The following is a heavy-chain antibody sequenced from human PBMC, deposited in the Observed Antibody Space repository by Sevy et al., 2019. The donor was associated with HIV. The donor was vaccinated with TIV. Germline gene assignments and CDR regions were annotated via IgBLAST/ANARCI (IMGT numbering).Heavy chain of an antibody. CDR1: GFTFDDYA. D-gene: IGHD5-12*01. J-gene: IGHJ4*02. CDR2: ITRNSYEAYGGTT. CDR3: TRGLATADTPEYYFDY. Sequence: GGSLRLSCTTSGFTFDDYAMSWFRQAPGKGLEWVAFITRNSYEAYGGTTDYGASVKGRFIISRDDSKSIAYLQMNSLKIDDTAVYYCTRGLATADTPEYYFDYWGQRTLVTVSS. V-gene: IGHV3-49*03.